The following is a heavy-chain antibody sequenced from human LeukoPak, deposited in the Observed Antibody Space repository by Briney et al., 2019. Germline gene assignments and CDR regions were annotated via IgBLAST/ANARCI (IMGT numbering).Heavy chain of an antibody. CDR2: IWYDGSHT. CDR3: ARDPQHSMDV. Sequence: GRSLRLSCVGSGFTFSSHGMHWVRQAPGKGLEWVAVIWYDGSHTYYAESVKGRFTISRDDSKNTLYLQMNSLRADDTAIYYCARDPQHSMDVWGQGTTVTVFS. CDR1: GFTFSSHG. D-gene: IGHD6-13*01. V-gene: IGHV3-33*01. J-gene: IGHJ6*02.